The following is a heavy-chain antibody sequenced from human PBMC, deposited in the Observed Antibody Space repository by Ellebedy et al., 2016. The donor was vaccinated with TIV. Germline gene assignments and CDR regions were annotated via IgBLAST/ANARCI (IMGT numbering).Heavy chain of an antibody. D-gene: IGHD4-17*01. V-gene: IGHV3-7*01. CDR3: ARRGSYGDYAVQINNWFDR. J-gene: IGHJ5*02. CDR2: IYQDGSEK. Sequence: GGSLRLSCAASGFTFRSYWMSWVRQAPGKGLEWVANIYQDGSEKYYVDSVKGRFTISRDNAKNSLYLQMNSLRVKDTAVYYCARRGSYGDYAVQINNWFDRWGQGTLVTVYS. CDR1: GFTFRSYW.